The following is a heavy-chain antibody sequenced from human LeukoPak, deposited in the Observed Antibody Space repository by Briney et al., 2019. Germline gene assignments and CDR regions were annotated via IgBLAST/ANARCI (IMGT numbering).Heavy chain of an antibody. CDR2: IYYSGST. V-gene: IGHV4-39*07. Sequence: SETLSLTCTVSGGSISSSSYYWGWIRQPPGKGLGWIGSIYYSGSTYYNPSLKSRVTISVDTSKNQFSLKLSSVTAADTAVYYCARGTLGSAFDIWGQGTMVTVSS. J-gene: IGHJ3*02. D-gene: IGHD7-27*01. CDR1: GGSISSSSYY. CDR3: ARGTLGSAFDI.